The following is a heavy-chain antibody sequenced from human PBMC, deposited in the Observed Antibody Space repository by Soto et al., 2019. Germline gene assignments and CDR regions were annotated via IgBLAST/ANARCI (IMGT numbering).Heavy chain of an antibody. CDR1: CYRLPSYD. Sequence: AARQVGCEATCYRLPSYDNNWVRQATGQGLEWMGWMNPNSGNTGYAQKFQGRVTMTRNTSISTAYMELSSLRSEDTAVYYCAGGMDVWGQGTTVTVS. V-gene: IGHV1-8*01. CDR2: MNPNSGNT. J-gene: IGHJ6*02. CDR3: AGGMDV.